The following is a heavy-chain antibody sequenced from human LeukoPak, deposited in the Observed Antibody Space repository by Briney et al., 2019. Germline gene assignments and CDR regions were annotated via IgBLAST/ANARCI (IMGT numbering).Heavy chain of an antibody. CDR1: GGTFSSYA. Sequence: GASVKVSCKASGGTFSSYAISWVRQAPGQGLEWMGGIIPIFGTANYAQKFQGRVTITADKSTSTAYMELSSLRSEDTAVYYCARDVGGAVAGTYFDYWGQGTLVNGSS. J-gene: IGHJ4*02. CDR2: IIPIFGTA. CDR3: ARDVGGAVAGTYFDY. V-gene: IGHV1-69*06. D-gene: IGHD6-19*01.